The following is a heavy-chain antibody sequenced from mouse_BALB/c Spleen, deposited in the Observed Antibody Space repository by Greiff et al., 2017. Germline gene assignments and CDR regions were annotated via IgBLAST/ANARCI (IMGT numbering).Heavy chain of an antibody. CDR2: ISSGGSYT. J-gene: IGHJ4*01. D-gene: IGHD2-14*01. CDR3: ARDRDRSYYYAMDY. Sequence: EVQGVESGGGLVKPGGSLKLSCAASGFTFSSYAMSWVRQSPEKRLEWVAEISSGGSYTYYPDTVTGRFTISRDNAKNTLYLEMSSLRSEDTAMYYGARDRDRSYYYAMDYWGQGTSVTVSS. CDR1: GFTFSSYA. V-gene: IGHV5-9-4*01.